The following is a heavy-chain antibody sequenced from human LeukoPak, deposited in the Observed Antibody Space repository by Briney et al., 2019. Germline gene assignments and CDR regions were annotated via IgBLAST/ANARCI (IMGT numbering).Heavy chain of an antibody. CDR3: ARARYYYDSSGYFFDAFDI. J-gene: IGHJ3*02. CDR1: GGSISSYY. CDR2: IYYSGST. D-gene: IGHD3-22*01. Sequence: SETLPLTCTVSGGSISSYYWSWIRQPPGKGLEWIGYIYYSGSTNYNPSLKSRVTISVDTSKNQFSLKLSSVTAADTAVYYCARARYYYDSSGYFFDAFDIWGQGTMVTVSS. V-gene: IGHV4-59*01.